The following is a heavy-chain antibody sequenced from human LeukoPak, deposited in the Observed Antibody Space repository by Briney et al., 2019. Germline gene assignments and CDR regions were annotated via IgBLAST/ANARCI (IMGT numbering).Heavy chain of an antibody. CDR3: ASTPSRGAFDI. J-gene: IGHJ3*02. V-gene: IGHV3-48*01. CDR2: ISSSSSTI. Sequence: PGGSLRPSCAASGFTFSSYSMNWVRQAPGKGLEWVSYISSSSSTIYYADSVKGRFTISRDNAKNSLYLQMNSLRAEDTAVYYCASTPSRGAFDIWGQGTMVTVSS. CDR1: GFTFSSYS.